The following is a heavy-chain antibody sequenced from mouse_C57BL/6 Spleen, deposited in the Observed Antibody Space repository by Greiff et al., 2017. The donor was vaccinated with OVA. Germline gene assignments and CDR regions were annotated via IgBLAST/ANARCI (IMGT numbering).Heavy chain of an antibody. V-gene: IGHV1-81*01. CDR1: GYTFTSYG. CDR2: IYPRSGNT. Sequence: VKLQESGAELARPGASVKLSCKASGYTFTSYGISWVKQRTGQGLEWIGEIYPRSGNTYYNEKFKGKATLTADKSSSKAYMELRSLTSEDSAVYFCADGSSYAAMDYWGQGTSVTVSS. J-gene: IGHJ4*01. D-gene: IGHD1-1*01. CDR3: ADGSSYAAMDY.